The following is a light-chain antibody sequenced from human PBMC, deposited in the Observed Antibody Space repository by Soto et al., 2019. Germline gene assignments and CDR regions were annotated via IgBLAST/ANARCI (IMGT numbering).Light chain of an antibody. Sequence: DIQMTQSPSTLSACVGDRVIITCRASQNITNWLAWYQQRPGKAPELLIYTASILETGVPSRFSGSGSGTEFTLTITGLQPDDSATYYCQQYSSYYRPFGQGTKV. CDR2: TAS. V-gene: IGKV1-5*03. J-gene: IGKJ1*01. CDR3: QQYSSYYRP. CDR1: QNITNW.